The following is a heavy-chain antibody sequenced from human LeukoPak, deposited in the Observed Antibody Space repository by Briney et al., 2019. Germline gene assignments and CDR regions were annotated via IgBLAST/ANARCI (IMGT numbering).Heavy chain of an antibody. J-gene: IGHJ3*02. Sequence: PSETLSLTCTVSGGSISSYYWSWIRQPPGKGLEWIGYIYYSGSTNYNPSLKSRVTISVDTSKNQFSLKLSSMTAADTAVYYCARDVGHFDIWGQGTMVTVSS. V-gene: IGHV4-59*01. CDR1: GGSISSYY. CDR2: IYYSGST. CDR3: ARDVGHFDI.